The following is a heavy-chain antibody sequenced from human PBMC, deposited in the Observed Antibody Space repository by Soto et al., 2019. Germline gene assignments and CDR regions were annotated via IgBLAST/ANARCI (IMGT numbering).Heavy chain of an antibody. CDR3: ARDHVRGYYDSSGYYYAETDY. V-gene: IGHV1-69*13. CDR2: IIPIFGTA. CDR1: GGTFSSYA. Sequence: SVKVSCKASGGTFSSYAISWVRQAPGQGLEWMGGIIPIFGTANYAQKFQGRVTITADESTSTAYMELSSLRSEDTAVYCCARDHVRGYYDSSGYYYAETDYWGQGTLVTVSS. J-gene: IGHJ4*02. D-gene: IGHD3-22*01.